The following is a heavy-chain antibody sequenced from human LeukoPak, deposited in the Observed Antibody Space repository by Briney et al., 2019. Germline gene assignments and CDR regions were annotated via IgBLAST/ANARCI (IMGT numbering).Heavy chain of an antibody. J-gene: IGHJ4*02. CDR1: GFAINTNY. CDR2: TYFGGTT. V-gene: IGHV3-53*01. D-gene: IGHD4-17*01. CDR3: ARDDYGDYYFDY. Sequence: SGGSLRLSCVASGFAINTNYMNWVRQAPGKELEWVSITYFGGTTYYADSVKGRFTISRDNAKNSLYLQMNSLRAEDTAIYYCARDDYGDYYFDYWGQGTLVTVSS.